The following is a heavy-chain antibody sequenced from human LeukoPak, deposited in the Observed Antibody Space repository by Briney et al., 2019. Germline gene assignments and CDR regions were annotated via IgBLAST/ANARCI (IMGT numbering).Heavy chain of an antibody. CDR2: ISSRGSIK. CDR1: GFTSSDHY. D-gene: IGHD1-1*01. V-gene: IGHV3-11*01. J-gene: IGHJ3*02. CDR3: ARDPIDVMRMRETSDAFDI. Sequence: GGSLRLSCAASGFTSSDHYMSWIRQAPGKGLEWISYISSRGSIKKYADSVKGRFTITRDNAKNSMYLQMNSLRAEDTAVYYCARDPIDVMRMRETSDAFDIWGQGTMVTVSP.